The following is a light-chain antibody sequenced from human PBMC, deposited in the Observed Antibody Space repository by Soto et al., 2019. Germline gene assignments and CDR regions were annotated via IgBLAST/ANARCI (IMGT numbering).Light chain of an antibody. CDR1: TRDIAGYNY. CDR3: TSFSSSISLYV. V-gene: IGLV2-14*01. Sequence: QSALTQPASVSGSLGQSITISCTGTTRDIAGYNYISWYQQLPGKAPKLMIYQVTIRPSGISNRFSGSKSGNTASLTISGLQAEDEADYYCTSFSSSISLYVFGTGTQLTVL. J-gene: IGLJ1*01. CDR2: QVT.